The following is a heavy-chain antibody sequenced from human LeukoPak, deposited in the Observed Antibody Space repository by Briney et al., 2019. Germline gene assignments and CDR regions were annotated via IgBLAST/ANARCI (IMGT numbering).Heavy chain of an antibody. Sequence: GGSLRLSCAASGFTFSNYAMNWVRQAPGKGLEWVSGISGSGDNTYYADSVKGRFTISRDNSKHTFYLQMNSLRAEHTAVYYCAKGGRGLKWFDPWGQGTLVTVSS. CDR1: GFTFSNYA. D-gene: IGHD3-16*01. J-gene: IGHJ5*02. CDR2: ISGSGDNT. CDR3: AKGGRGLKWFDP. V-gene: IGHV3-23*01.